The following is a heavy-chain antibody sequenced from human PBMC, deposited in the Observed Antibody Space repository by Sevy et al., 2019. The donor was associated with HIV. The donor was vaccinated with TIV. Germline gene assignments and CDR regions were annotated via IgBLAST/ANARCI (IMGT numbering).Heavy chain of an antibody. CDR1: GFSFNTYA. J-gene: IGHJ4*02. CDR3: AKTLGAIASPFDY. V-gene: IGHV3-23*01. CDR2: ISNSGDRT. Sequence: GGSLRLSCAASGFSFNTYAMTWVRQAPGKGLEWVSVISNSGDRTYYAASVKGRFTISRDNYKNTLYLQRFSLRAEDTAVYYCAKTLGAIASPFDYRGQGTLVTVSS. D-gene: IGHD7-27*01.